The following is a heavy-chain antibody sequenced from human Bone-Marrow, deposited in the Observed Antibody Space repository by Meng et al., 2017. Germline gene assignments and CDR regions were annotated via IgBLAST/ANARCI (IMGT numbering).Heavy chain of an antibody. CDR3: ARPDYGDYLYYFDY. Sequence: QVQLQQWGAGLLKPSETLSLPCAVSGGSISSSNCWSWVRQPPGKGLEWIGEIYQSGSTNYNPSLKSRVTISVDKSKNQFSLKLSSVTAADTAVYYCARPDYGDYLYYFDYWGQEPWSPSPQ. J-gene: IGHJ4*01. CDR2: IYQSGST. D-gene: IGHD4-17*01. V-gene: IGHV4-4*02. CDR1: GGSISSSNC.